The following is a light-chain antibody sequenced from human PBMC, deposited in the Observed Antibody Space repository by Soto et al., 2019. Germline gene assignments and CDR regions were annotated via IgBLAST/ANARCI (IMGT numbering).Light chain of an antibody. J-gene: IGKJ1*01. CDR1: QSVSSNY. CDR2: GAS. Sequence: EIVLTQSPGTLSLSPGERATLSCRASQSVSSNYLAWYQQKPGQAPRLLIYGASSRATGISDKFSGSGSGTVFTLTISRLEPEDFAVYYCQQYDSSPWTFGQGTKVEIK. CDR3: QQYDSSPWT. V-gene: IGKV3-20*01.